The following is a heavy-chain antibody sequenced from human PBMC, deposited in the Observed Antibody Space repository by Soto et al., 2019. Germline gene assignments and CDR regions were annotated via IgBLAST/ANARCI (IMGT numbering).Heavy chain of an antibody. CDR3: AKKVTIYAVDPADY. D-gene: IGHD3-3*01. Sequence: GGCLRLSCAAAVFTFSYFGMSWVLQAPGKGLEWVSVISASGDATYYAASVKGRFTLSRDNSKNTLYLQMNSLTVADTAVYYCAKKVTIYAVDPADYWGQGTQVTVSS. CDR2: ISASGDAT. J-gene: IGHJ4*02. V-gene: IGHV3-23*01. CDR1: VFTFSYFG.